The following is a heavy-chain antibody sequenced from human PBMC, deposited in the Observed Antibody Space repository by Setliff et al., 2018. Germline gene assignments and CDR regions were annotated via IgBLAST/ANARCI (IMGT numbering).Heavy chain of an antibody. CDR1: GFTFSDFY. D-gene: IGHD2-8*01. Sequence: GGSLRLSCAASGFTFSDFYMNWIRRSPGKGLEWVSYISGSGSTIYYADSVKGRFTISRDNAKNSLYLQLDSLRPDDTAFYYCARGHCTTISCFLDHWGQGIMVTVSS. J-gene: IGHJ4*02. V-gene: IGHV3-11*01. CDR3: ARGHCTTISCFLDH. CDR2: ISGSGSTI.